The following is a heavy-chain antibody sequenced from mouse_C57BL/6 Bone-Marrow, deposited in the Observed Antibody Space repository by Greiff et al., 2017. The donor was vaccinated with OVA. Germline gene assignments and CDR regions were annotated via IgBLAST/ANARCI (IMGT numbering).Heavy chain of an antibody. CDR3: ARGNMGWLLPKDY. D-gene: IGHD2-3*01. CDR2: IDPEDGET. CDR1: GFNIKDYY. Sequence: VQLQQSGAELVKPGASVKLSCTASGFNIKDYYMHWVKQRTEQGLEWIGRIDPEDGETKYAPKLQGKATITADTSSNTAYLQLSSLTSEDTAVYYCARGNMGWLLPKDYWGQGTTLTVSS. V-gene: IGHV14-2*01. J-gene: IGHJ2*01.